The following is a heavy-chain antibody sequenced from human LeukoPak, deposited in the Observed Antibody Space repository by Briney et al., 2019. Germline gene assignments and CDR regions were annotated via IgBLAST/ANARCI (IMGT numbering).Heavy chain of an antibody. J-gene: IGHJ4*02. V-gene: IGHV3-64*01. CDR3: ARERLITVGYYLDY. Sequence: GGSLRLSCAASGFTFSSYAMHWVRQAPGKGLEYVSAISSNGGSTYYANSVKGRFTISRDNSKNTLYLQMGSLRAEDMAVYYCARERLITVGYYLDYWGQGTLVTVSS. D-gene: IGHD3-16*01. CDR1: GFTFSSYA. CDR2: ISSNGGST.